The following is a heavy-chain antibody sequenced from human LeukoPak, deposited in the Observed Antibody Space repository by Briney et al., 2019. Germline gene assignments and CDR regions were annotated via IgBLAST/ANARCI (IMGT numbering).Heavy chain of an antibody. CDR1: GFTVSSNY. J-gene: IGHJ4*02. V-gene: IGHV3-53*01. D-gene: IGHD1-26*01. CDR2: IYSGGST. Sequence: GGPLRLSCAASGFTVSSNYISWVRQAPGKGLEWVSVIYSGGSTYYADSVKGRFTISRDNSKNTLYLQMNSLRAEDTAVYYCARDWYSGSYKTGVFDYWGQGTLVTVSS. CDR3: ARDWYSGSYKTGVFDY.